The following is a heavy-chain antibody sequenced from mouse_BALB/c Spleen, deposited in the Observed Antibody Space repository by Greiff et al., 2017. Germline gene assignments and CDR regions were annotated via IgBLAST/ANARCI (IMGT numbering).Heavy chain of an antibody. Sequence: QVQLQQPGAELVKPGASVKLSCKASGYTFTSYWMHWVKQRPGQGLEWIGEINPSNGRTNYNEKFKSKATLTVDKSSSTAYMQLSSLTSEDSAVYYCARIYDGYYSWFAYWGQGTLVTVSA. CDR1: GYTFTSYW. CDR2: INPSNGRT. V-gene: IGHV1S81*02. CDR3: ARIYDGYYSWFAY. D-gene: IGHD2-3*01. J-gene: IGHJ3*01.